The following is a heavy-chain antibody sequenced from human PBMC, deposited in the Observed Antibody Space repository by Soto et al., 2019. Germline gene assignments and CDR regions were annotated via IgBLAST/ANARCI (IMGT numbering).Heavy chain of an antibody. CDR1: GFTFSSYA. Sequence: QVQLVESGGGVVQPGRSLRLSCAASGFTFSSYAMHWVRQAPGKGLEWVAVISYDGSNKYYADSVKGRFTISRDNSKNTLYLQMNSLRAEDTAVYYCARSPTVTPRGAGDFDIWGQGTMVTVSS. V-gene: IGHV3-30-3*01. CDR3: ARSPTVTPRGAGDFDI. J-gene: IGHJ3*02. D-gene: IGHD4-17*01. CDR2: ISYDGSNK.